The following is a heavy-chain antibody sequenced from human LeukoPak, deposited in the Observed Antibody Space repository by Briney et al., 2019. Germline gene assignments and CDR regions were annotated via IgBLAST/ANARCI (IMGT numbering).Heavy chain of an antibody. V-gene: IGHV3-53*01. D-gene: IGHD2-15*01. CDR2: IYSGGST. J-gene: IGHJ4*02. CDR3: ARDSGYFDY. CDR1: GFTFDDYG. Sequence: PGGSLRLSCAASGFTFDDYGMSWVRQAPGKGLEWVSVIYSGGSTYYADSVKGRFTISRDNSKNTLYLQMNSLRAEDTAVYYCARDSGYFDYWGQGTLVTVSS.